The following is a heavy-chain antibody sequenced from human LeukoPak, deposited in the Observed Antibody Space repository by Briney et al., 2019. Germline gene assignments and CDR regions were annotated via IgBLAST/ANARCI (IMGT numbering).Heavy chain of an antibody. V-gene: IGHV4-59*08. CDR2: IYHTGSA. D-gene: IGHD2-21*01. CDR3: ARLFCVTDTCLHMDV. J-gene: IGHJ6*03. CDR1: GGSISSYY. Sequence: SETLSLTCTVSGGSISSYYWSWIRQPPGKGLEWIGYIYHTGSAAYNPSLKSRVTMSVDTSKNQFTLKLSSVTAADTAVYYCARLFCVTDTCLHMDVWGKGTTVTVSS.